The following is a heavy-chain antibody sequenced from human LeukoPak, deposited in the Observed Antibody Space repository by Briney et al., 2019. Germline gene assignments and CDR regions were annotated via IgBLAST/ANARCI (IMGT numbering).Heavy chain of an antibody. CDR1: GYSFTSYW. D-gene: IGHD3-10*01. V-gene: IGHV5-51*01. CDR3: ARTYYYGSGSYYRNAYYFDY. Sequence: GESLKISCKGSGYSFTSYWSGWVRQMPGKGLEWMGIIYPGDSDTRYSPSFQGQVTISADKSISTAYLQWSSLKASDTAMYYCARTYYYGSGSYYRNAYYFDYWGQGTLVTVSS. CDR2: IYPGDSDT. J-gene: IGHJ4*02.